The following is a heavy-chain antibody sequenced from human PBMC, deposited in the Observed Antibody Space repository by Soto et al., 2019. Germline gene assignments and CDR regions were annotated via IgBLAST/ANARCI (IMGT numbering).Heavy chain of an antibody. Sequence: QVQLVESGGGVVQHGRSLRLSCAASGFTFSSYAMHWVRQAPGKGLEWVAVISYDGSNKYYAASVKGRFTISRDNSKNPLYLQMNSLRAEDTAVYYCARDPTARITVTMIKGGYFALWGRGTLVTVSS. D-gene: IGHD4-17*01. V-gene: IGHV3-30-3*01. J-gene: IGHJ2*01. CDR2: ISYDGSNK. CDR3: ARDPTARITVTMIKGGYFAL. CDR1: GFTFSSYA.